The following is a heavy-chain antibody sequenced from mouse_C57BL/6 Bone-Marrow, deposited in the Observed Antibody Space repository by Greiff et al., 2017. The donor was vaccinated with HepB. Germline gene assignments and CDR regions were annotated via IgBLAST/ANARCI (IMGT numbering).Heavy chain of an antibody. CDR3: ARVGLLRYFDY. J-gene: IGHJ2*01. CDR1: GFTFSDYY. CDR2: INYDGSST. V-gene: IGHV5-16*01. D-gene: IGHD1-1*01. Sequence: EVKLVESEGGLVQPGSSMKLSCTASGFTFSDYYMAWVRQVPEKGLEWVANINYDGSSTYYLDSLKSRFIISRDNAKNILYLQMSSLKSEDTATYYCARVGLLRYFDYWGQGTTLTVSS.